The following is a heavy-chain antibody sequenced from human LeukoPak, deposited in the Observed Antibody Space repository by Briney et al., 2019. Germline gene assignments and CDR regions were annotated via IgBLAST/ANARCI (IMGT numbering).Heavy chain of an antibody. CDR2: IKQDGSEK. V-gene: IGHV3-7*03. CDR1: GFTFSSYW. D-gene: IGHD4-17*01. Sequence: GGSLRLSCAASGFTFSSYWMSWVRQAPGKGLEWVANIKQDGSEKYYVDSVKGRFTISRDNAKNSLYLQMNSLRAEDTAVYYCARERRAHYGDYVPPYYYYGMDVWGQGTTVTVSS. CDR3: ARERRAHYGDYVPPYYYYGMDV. J-gene: IGHJ6*02.